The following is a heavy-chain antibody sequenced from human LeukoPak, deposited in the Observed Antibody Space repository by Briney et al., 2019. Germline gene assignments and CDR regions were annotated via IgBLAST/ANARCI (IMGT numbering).Heavy chain of an antibody. Sequence: GGSLRLSCAASGFTFSSYSMNWVRQAPGKGLEWVSSISSSSSYIYYADSVKGRFTISRDNSKNTLYLQMNSLRAEDTAVYYCAKIWGSDHYYYYYYMDVWGKGTTVTVCS. CDR2: ISSSSSYI. V-gene: IGHV3-21*01. CDR3: AKIWGSDHYYYYYYMDV. CDR1: GFTFSSYS. D-gene: IGHD7-27*01. J-gene: IGHJ6*03.